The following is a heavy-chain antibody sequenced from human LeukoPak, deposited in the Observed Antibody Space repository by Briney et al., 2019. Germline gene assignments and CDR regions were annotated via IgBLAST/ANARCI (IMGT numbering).Heavy chain of an antibody. D-gene: IGHD2-2*01. CDR1: GGSISSGGYY. V-gene: IGHV4-31*03. Sequence: SETLSLTCTVSGGSISSGGYYWNWIRQHPGKGLEWIGYIYYSGSTYYNPSLKSRVTISVDTSKNQFSLKLSSVTAADTAVYYCAREVVPAAIGYWGQGTLVTVSS. J-gene: IGHJ4*02. CDR2: IYYSGST. CDR3: AREVVPAAIGY.